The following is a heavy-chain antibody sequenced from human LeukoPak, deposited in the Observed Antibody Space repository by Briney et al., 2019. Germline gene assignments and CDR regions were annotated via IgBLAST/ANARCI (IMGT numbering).Heavy chain of an antibody. CDR2: ISSRSSYI. J-gene: IGHJ3*02. Sequence: GGSLRLSCAAYGFTFSSYSMNWVRQAQGKGLEWVSSISSRSSYIYHADSVKGRFTISRDNAKNSLYLQMNSLRAEDTAVYYCAREAYYYDSSGYVHDAFDIWGQGTVVTVSS. CDR3: AREAYYYDSSGYVHDAFDI. CDR1: GFTFSSYS. D-gene: IGHD3-22*01. V-gene: IGHV3-21*01.